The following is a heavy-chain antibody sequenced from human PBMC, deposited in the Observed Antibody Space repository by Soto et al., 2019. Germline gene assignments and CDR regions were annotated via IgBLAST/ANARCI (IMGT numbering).Heavy chain of an antibody. J-gene: IGHJ5*02. CDR2: IFYSGST. CDR1: SGSISSTIYS. D-gene: IGHD1-26*01. V-gene: IGHV4-39*01. CDR3: ATQEVGGSYVYTFDP. Sequence: ETLSLTCTVSSGSISSTIYSWDWIRQPPGKGLEWIGSIFYSGSTYYNPSLKSRVTISVDTSKNQFSLTLSSVTAADTAVYYCATQEVGGSYVYTFDPWGQGTLVTVSS.